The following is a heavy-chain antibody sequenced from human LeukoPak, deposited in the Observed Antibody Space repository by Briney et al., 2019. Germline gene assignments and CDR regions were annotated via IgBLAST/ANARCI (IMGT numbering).Heavy chain of an antibody. CDR3: ARGPSVGAIYRFDY. J-gene: IGHJ4*02. CDR1: GGSISSYY. Sequence: SETLSLTCTVSGGSISSYYWSWIRQPPGKGLEWIGYIYYSGSTNYNPSLKSRVTISVDTSKNQFSLKLSSVTAADTAVYYCARGPSVGAIYRFDYWGQGTLVTVSS. CDR2: IYYSGST. V-gene: IGHV4-59*08. D-gene: IGHD1-26*01.